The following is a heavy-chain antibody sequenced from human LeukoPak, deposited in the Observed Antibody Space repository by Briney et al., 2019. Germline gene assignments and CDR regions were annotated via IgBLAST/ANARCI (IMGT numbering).Heavy chain of an antibody. Sequence: SETLSLTCTVSGGSISSYYWSWIRQPAGKGLEWIGRIYTSGSTNYNPSLKSRVTMSVDTSKNQFSLKLSYVTAADTAVYYCARVVRDPTYYYYYMDVWGKGTTVTISS. CDR2: IYTSGST. CDR3: ARVVRDPTYYYYYMDV. CDR1: GGSISSYY. V-gene: IGHV4-4*07. J-gene: IGHJ6*03. D-gene: IGHD3-16*02.